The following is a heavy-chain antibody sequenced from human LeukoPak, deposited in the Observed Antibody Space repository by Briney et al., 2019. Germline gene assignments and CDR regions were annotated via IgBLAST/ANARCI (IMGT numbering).Heavy chain of an antibody. V-gene: IGHV3-74*01. Sequence: PGGSLRLSCVASGVTFSRYWMHWVRQAPGKGLVWFSRINSDGRSTNYADSVKGRFSISRDNAENTLYLQMNSLRVEDAAVYYCVRGADTGYSSDSWGQGTLVTVSS. CDR2: INSDGRST. J-gene: IGHJ4*02. CDR1: GVTFSRYW. CDR3: VRGADTGYSSDS. D-gene: IGHD3-9*01.